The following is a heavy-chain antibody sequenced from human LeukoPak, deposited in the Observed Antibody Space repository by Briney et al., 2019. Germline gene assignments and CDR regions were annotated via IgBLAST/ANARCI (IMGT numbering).Heavy chain of an antibody. D-gene: IGHD1-1*01. CDR3: AKATGTLTN. CDR1: GFTFSSYW. V-gene: IGHV3-7*03. J-gene: IGHJ4*02. CDR2: IKEDGSEN. Sequence: GGSLRLSCAASGFTFSSYWMSWVRQAPGKGLEWVASIKEDGSENYYVDSVKGRFTISRDNSKNTLYLQMNSLTAEDTAIFYCAKATGTLTNWGQGILVTVSS.